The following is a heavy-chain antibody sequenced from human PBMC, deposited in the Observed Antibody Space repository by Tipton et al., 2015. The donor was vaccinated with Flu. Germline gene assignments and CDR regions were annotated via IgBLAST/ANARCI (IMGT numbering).Heavy chain of an antibody. CDR2: IWFDESYR. J-gene: IGHJ6*02. CDR1: GFTFRSYG. CDR3: TRELNYGMDV. D-gene: IGHD3-16*01. V-gene: IGHV3-33*01. Sequence: SGFTFRSYGMQWVRQAPGKGLEWVAEIWFDESYRKYANSVKGRFTISRDNSKNTVHLQMNSLRAEDTAVYFCTRELNYGMDVWGQGTTVTVSS.